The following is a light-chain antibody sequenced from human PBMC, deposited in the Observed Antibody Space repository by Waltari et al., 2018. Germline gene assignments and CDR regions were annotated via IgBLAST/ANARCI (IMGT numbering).Light chain of an antibody. CDR1: KLGATL. CDR3: QTWDDTIVV. CDR2: QDS. V-gene: IGLV3-1*01. Sequence: SELTQPPSVSVSPGQTARIACSGSKLGATLACWDQQKPGQSPVLVMFQDSRRPSGIPERFSGSSSGSTATLTISGTQPMDEADYFCQTWDDTIVVFGGGTRLTVL. J-gene: IGLJ2*01.